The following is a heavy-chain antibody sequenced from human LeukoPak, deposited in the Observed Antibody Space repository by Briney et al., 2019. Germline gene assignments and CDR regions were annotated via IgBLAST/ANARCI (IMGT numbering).Heavy chain of an antibody. CDR1: GFTFADYA. CDR3: ARGPNSNWSGLDS. D-gene: IGHD6-6*01. V-gene: IGHV3-23*01. CDR2: ISGTGGRT. Sequence: GRSLRLSCAASGFTFADYAMHWVRQAPGKGLEWVSAISGTGGRTYYADSVKGRFTISRDNAKNTLYLQVNNLRAEDTAVYYCARGPNSNWSGLDSWGQGTLLTVSS. J-gene: IGHJ4*02.